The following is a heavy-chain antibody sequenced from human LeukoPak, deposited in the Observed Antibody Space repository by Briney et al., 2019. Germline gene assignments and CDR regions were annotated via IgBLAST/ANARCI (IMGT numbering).Heavy chain of an antibody. Sequence: GGSLRLSCAVSGFTFSSWPMHWVRKTPGKGLEWLAVISSDGSGQSYADSVKGRFTISRDNSKNTLSLEMNSLKIGDTALYFCAREGGSSGRAGYCDYWGQGTMVTVSS. V-gene: IGHV3-30*04. CDR1: GFTFSSWP. D-gene: IGHD6-19*01. J-gene: IGHJ4*02. CDR2: ISSDGSGQ. CDR3: AREGGSSGRAGYCDY.